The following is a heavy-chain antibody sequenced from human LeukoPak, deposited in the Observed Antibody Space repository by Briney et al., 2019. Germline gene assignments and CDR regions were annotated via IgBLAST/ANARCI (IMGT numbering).Heavy chain of an antibody. Sequence: ASVKVSCKVSGYTLTELSMHWVRQAPGKGLERMGGFDPEDGETIYAQKFQGRVTMTEDTSTDTAYMELSSLRSEDTAVYYCATNLVWGIAAAGTDTWGQGTLVTVSS. V-gene: IGHV1-24*01. J-gene: IGHJ5*02. CDR1: GYTLTELS. CDR2: FDPEDGET. CDR3: ATNLVWGIAAAGTDT. D-gene: IGHD6-13*01.